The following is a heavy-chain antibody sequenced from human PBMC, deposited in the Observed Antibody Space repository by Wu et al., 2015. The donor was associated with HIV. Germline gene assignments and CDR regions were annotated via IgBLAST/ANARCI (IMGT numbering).Heavy chain of an antibody. J-gene: IGHJ4*02. CDR3: ARLGGFVKFQDSSGYFDS. CDR1: GGAVSSSA. D-gene: IGHD3-22*01. V-gene: IGHV1-2*02. CDR2: VIPNSGAS. Sequence: QVQLVQSGAEVKKPGSSVRVSCKATGGAVSSSAITWVRQAPGQGLEWVGRVIPNSGASGFAQKFQGRVAMSTDTPVTTVHMDLNRLRSDDTAVYYCARLGGFVKFQDSSGYFDSWGQGTLVTVSS.